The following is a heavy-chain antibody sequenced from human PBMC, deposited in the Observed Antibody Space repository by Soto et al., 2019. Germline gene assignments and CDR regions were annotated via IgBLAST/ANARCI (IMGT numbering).Heavy chain of an antibody. J-gene: IGHJ4*02. CDR2: ISSNGGST. CDR3: ARVYSSSWYGPYDY. D-gene: IGHD6-13*01. Sequence: WGSLRLSCAASGFTCSSYWMHWVRQAPGKGLEYISAISSNGGSTSYADSVKGRFTVSRDNSKKTLYLQMGSLRPEDMAVYYCARVYSSSWYGPYDYWGQGTLVTVSS. V-gene: IGHV3-64*02. CDR1: GFTCSSYW.